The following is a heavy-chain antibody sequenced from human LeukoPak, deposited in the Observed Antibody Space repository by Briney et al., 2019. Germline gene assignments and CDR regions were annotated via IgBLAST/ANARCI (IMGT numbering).Heavy chain of an antibody. CDR2: ISGSGGST. CDR3: AKAGDYGGNWGLDY. CDR1: GFTFSSYA. J-gene: IGHJ4*02. V-gene: IGHV3-23*01. D-gene: IGHD4-23*01. Sequence: GGSLRLSCAASGFTFSSYAMSWVRQALGKGLEWVSAISGSGGSTYYADSVKGRFTISRDNSKNTLYLQMNSLRAEDTAVYYCAKAGDYGGNWGLDYWGQGTLVTVSS.